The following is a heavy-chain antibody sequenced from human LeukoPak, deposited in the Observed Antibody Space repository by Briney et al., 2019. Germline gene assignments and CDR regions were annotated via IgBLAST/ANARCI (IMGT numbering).Heavy chain of an antibody. Sequence: PGGSLRLSCAASGFTFSSYSMNWVRQAPGKGLEWVANIKQDGSEKYYVDSVKGRFTISRDNAKNSLYLQMNSLRAEDTAVYYCARDDGYNLSNFDYWGQGTLVTVSS. CDR2: IKQDGSEK. CDR3: ARDDGYNLSNFDY. CDR1: GFTFSSYS. D-gene: IGHD5-24*01. J-gene: IGHJ4*02. V-gene: IGHV3-7*01.